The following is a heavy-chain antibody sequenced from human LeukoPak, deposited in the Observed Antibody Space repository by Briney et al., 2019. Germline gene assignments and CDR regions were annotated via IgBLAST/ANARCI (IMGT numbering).Heavy chain of an antibody. CDR1: GGSISSYY. J-gene: IGHJ3*02. Sequence: SETLSLTCTVSGGSISSYYWSWIRQPPGKGLEWIGYIYYSGSTNYNPSLKSRVTISVDTSKNQFSLKLSSVTAADTAVYYCAGHDSSGYGAFDIWGQGTMVTVSS. V-gene: IGHV4-59*08. CDR2: IYYSGST. CDR3: AGHDSSGYGAFDI. D-gene: IGHD3-22*01.